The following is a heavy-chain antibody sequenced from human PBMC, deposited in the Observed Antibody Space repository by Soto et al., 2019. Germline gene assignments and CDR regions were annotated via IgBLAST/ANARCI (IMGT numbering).Heavy chain of an antibody. Sequence: ASVKVSCKDSGYTFTSNGISWVRQAPGQGLEWMGWISAYNGNTNYAQKLQGRVTMTTDTSTSTAYMELRSLRSDDTAVYYCAREAVDIGFDPWGQGTLVTVSS. J-gene: IGHJ5*02. V-gene: IGHV1-18*01. CDR2: ISAYNGNT. CDR1: GYTFTSNG. CDR3: AREAVDIGFDP.